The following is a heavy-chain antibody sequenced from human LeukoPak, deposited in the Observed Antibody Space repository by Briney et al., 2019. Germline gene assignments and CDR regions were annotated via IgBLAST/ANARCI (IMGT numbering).Heavy chain of an antibody. V-gene: IGHV1-2*02. CDR2: INPNSGGT. CDR3: ARGKVGDGDLPYFDY. CDR1: GYTFTGYD. D-gene: IGHD2-21*02. Sequence: ASVKVSCKASGYTFTGYDMHCVRQAPGQRLEWMGWINPNSGGTTYAQKCQGRVAMTRDTSISTAYMELSRLRSDDTAVYYCARGKVGDGDLPYFDYWGQGTLVTVSS. J-gene: IGHJ4*02.